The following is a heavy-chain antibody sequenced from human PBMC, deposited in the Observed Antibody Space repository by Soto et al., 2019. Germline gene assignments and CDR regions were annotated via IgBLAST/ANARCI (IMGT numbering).Heavy chain of an antibody. CDR3: AKDSGYSSGWRQGFDY. D-gene: IGHD6-19*01. CDR2: ISWDGGST. CDR1: GFTFDDYT. V-gene: IGHV3-43*01. Sequence: PGGSLRLSCAASGFTFDDYTMHWVRQAPGKGLEWVSLISWDGGSTYHADSVKGRFTISRDNSKNSLYLQMNSLRTEDTALYYCAKDSGYSSGWRQGFDYWGQGTLVTVSS. J-gene: IGHJ4*02.